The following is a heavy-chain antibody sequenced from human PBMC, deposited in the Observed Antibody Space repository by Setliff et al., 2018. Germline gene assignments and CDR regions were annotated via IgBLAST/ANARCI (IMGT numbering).Heavy chain of an antibody. Sequence: PSETLSLTCTVSGDSISDASIMACIRQPPGKGLEFTGYVFYNGAAKYDPSLKSRVTMSVDTSKTQFSLKLNSVTAADTAVYYCARAHTWSLPNDNSGYPGWFDPWGQGTLVTVSS. J-gene: IGHJ5*02. CDR3: ARAHTWSLPNDNSGYPGWFDP. CDR2: VFYNGAA. D-gene: IGHD3-22*01. CDR1: GDSISDAS. V-gene: IGHV4-59*08.